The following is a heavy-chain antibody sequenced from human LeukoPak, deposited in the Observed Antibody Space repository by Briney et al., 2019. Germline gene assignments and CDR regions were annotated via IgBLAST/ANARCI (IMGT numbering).Heavy chain of an antibody. CDR3: ARRVADTSWHYFDS. J-gene: IGHJ4*02. V-gene: IGHV1-18*01. CDR1: GSSFTSYG. D-gene: IGHD2-2*01. Sequence: ASVKVSCKPSGSSFTSYGISWGRQAPGQGLEWMGWISAFNLYTKYAQKVQGRGTMTTDTTTDTAYMELRSLRSDDTAVYFCARRVADTSWHYFDSWGQGTLVTVSS. CDR2: ISAFNLYT.